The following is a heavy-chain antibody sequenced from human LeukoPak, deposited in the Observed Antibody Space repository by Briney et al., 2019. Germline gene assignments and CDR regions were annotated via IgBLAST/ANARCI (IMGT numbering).Heavy chain of an antibody. CDR3: AKDIVGATTFAFDI. CDR1: GFTFSSYA. D-gene: IGHD1-26*01. Sequence: GGSQRLSCAASGFTFSSYAMSWVRQAPGKGLEWVSAISGSGGGTYYADSVKGRFTISRDNSKNTLYLQMNSLRAEDTAVYYCAKDIVGATTFAFDIWGQGTMVTVSS. J-gene: IGHJ3*02. V-gene: IGHV3-23*01. CDR2: ISGSGGGT.